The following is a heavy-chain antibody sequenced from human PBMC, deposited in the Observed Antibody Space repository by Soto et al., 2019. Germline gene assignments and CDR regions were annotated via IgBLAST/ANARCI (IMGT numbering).Heavy chain of an antibody. CDR2: NYHSGTT. D-gene: IGHD5-12*01. V-gene: IGHV4-59*01. J-gene: IGHJ4*02. CDR3: VREAYIGYGHAIDH. Sequence: SETLSLTCAVSGVTISTDYWSWIRQPPWKGLEWIGYNYHSGTTNYNPSLKSRVTISVDTSKNQFSLRLTSVTAADTAIYYCVREAYIGYGHAIDHWGQGTLVTVSS. CDR1: GVTISTDY.